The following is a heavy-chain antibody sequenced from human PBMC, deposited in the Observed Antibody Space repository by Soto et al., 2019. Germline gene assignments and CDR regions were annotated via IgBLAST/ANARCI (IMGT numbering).Heavy chain of an antibody. Sequence: VQLQESGPGLVKPSETLSLTCTVSGGSISTYYWSWIRQPPGKGLEWIGYIHYSGSTDYNPSLKSRVTISGDTSKNQFSLKLSSVTAADTAVYYCARSTYSDSGSYYLWAFDIWGQGTMVTFSS. V-gene: IGHV4-59*08. J-gene: IGHJ3*02. CDR2: IHYSGST. D-gene: IGHD3-10*01. CDR1: GGSISTYY. CDR3: ARSTYSDSGSYYLWAFDI.